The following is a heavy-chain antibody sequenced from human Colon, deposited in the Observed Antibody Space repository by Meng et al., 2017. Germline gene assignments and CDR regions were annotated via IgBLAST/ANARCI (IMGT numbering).Heavy chain of an antibody. V-gene: IGHV3-7*01. J-gene: IGHJ4*02. CDR3: AGWGEFCSGGSCYSKNY. Sequence: GGSLRLSCAASGFTFSRYWMNWVRQAPGKGLEWVANINPDGSEKYYVDSVKGRFTISRDNSKNSLYLQVNSLRVEDTALYYCAGWGEFCSGGSCYSKNYWGQGALVTVYS. D-gene: IGHD2-15*01. CDR2: INPDGSEK. CDR1: GFTFSRYW.